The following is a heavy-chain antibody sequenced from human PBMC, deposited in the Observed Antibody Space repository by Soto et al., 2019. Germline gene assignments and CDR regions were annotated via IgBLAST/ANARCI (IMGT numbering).Heavy chain of an antibody. CDR3: ARVLGQQLDFDD. D-gene: IGHD6-13*01. J-gene: IGHJ4*02. V-gene: IGHV3-21*01. CDR1: GFTFISYS. Sequence: GGSLRLSCAASGFTFISYSMNWVRQAPGKGLEWVSSISSSSSYIYYADSVKGRFTISRDNAKNSLYLQMNSLRAEDTAVYYCARVLGQQLDFDDWGQGTLVTVSS. CDR2: ISSSSSYI.